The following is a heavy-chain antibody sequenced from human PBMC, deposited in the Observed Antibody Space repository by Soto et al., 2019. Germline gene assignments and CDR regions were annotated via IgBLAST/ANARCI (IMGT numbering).Heavy chain of an antibody. V-gene: IGHV3-74*01. Sequence: RLSCAASGFTFSSYAMSWVRQAPGKGLVWVSRINSDGSRTSYADSVTGRFTISRDNAKNTLYLQMNSLRVEDTALYYCARETYRGFYFDYWGQGTLVTVSS. J-gene: IGHJ4*02. CDR2: INSDGSRT. D-gene: IGHD4-4*01. CDR3: ARETYRGFYFDY. CDR1: GFTFSSYA.